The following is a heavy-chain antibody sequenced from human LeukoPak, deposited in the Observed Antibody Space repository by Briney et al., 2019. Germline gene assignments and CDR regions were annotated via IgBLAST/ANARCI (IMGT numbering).Heavy chain of an antibody. CDR1: GVTLSTYA. D-gene: IGHD6-6*01. J-gene: IGHJ4*02. CDR3: AKDTYSSSPYYFDY. V-gene: IGHV3-23*01. Sequence: PGGSLRLSCAASGVTLSTYAMSWARQAPGKGLKWVSGISSGGSTYYADSVKGRFTISRDNSKNTLFLQMNSLRAEDTAVYYCAKDTYSSSPYYFDYWGQGTLVTVSS. CDR2: ISSGGST.